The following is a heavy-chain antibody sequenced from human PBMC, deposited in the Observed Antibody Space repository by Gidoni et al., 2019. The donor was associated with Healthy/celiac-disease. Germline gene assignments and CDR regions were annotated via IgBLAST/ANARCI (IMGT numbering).Heavy chain of an antibody. CDR2: IYYSGST. Sequence: QLQLQESGPGLVKPSETLSLTCTVSGGSISSSSYYWGWIRPPPGKGLEWIGSIYYSGSTYYNPSLKSRVTISVDTSKNQFSLKLSSVTAADTAVYYCARVGDYGLYYFDYWGQGTLVTVSS. D-gene: IGHD4-17*01. J-gene: IGHJ4*02. CDR3: ARVGDYGLYYFDY. V-gene: IGHV4-39*07. CDR1: GGSISSSSYY.